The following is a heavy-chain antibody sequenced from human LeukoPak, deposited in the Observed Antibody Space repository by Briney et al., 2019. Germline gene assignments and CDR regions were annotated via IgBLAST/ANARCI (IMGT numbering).Heavy chain of an antibody. CDR1: GGSISSSSYY. CDR2: IYYSGST. J-gene: IGHJ4*02. Sequence: SETLSLTCTVSGGSISSSSYYWGWIRQPPGKGLEWIVSIYYSGSTYYNPSLKSRVTLSVDTSKNQFSLKLSSVTAADTAVYYCARQLGYYDFWSGYYTGNYFDYWGQGTLVTVSS. D-gene: IGHD3-3*01. V-gene: IGHV4-39*01. CDR3: ARQLGYYDFWSGYYTGNYFDY.